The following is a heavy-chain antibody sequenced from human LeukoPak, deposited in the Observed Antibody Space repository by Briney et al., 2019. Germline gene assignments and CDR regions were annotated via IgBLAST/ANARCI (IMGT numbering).Heavy chain of an antibody. CDR3: ARGGSVTPATSFDY. J-gene: IGHJ4*02. CDR1: GGTFSSYA. V-gene: IGHV1-69*13. Sequence: SVKVSCKASGGTFSSYAISWVRQAPGQGLEWMGGIIPIFGTANYAQKFQGRVTITADESTSTAYMELSSLRSEDTAAYYCARGGSVTPATSFDYWGQGTLVTVSS. D-gene: IGHD3-10*01. CDR2: IIPIFGTA.